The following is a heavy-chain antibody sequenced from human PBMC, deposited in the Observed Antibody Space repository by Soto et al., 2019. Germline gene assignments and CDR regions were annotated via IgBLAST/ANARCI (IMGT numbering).Heavy chain of an antibody. CDR3: ARPQQWLAYFDY. Sequence: SETLSLTCAVYGGSFSGYYWSWIRQPPGKGLEWIGEINHSGSTNYNPSLKSRVTISVDTSKNQFSLKLSSVTAADTAVYYCARPQQWLAYFDYWGQGTLVTVSS. CDR1: GGSFSGYY. D-gene: IGHD6-19*01. CDR2: INHSGST. J-gene: IGHJ4*02. V-gene: IGHV4-34*01.